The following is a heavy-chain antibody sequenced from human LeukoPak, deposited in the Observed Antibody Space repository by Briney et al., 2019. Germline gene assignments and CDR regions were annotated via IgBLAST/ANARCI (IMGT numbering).Heavy chain of an antibody. V-gene: IGHV3-30-3*01. CDR1: GFTFSSYA. D-gene: IGHD6-13*01. J-gene: IGHJ4*02. CDR3: ARDRALYSSSWVFDY. Sequence: PGGSLRLSCAASGFTFSSYAMHWVRQAPGKGLEWVAFISYDGNNKYYADSVKGRFTISRDNSKNTLSLQMDSLRAEDTAVYHCARDRALYSSSWVFDYWGQGTLVTVSS. CDR2: ISYDGNNK.